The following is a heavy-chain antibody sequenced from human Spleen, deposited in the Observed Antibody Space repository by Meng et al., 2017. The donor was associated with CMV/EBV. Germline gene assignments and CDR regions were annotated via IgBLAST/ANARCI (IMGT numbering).Heavy chain of an antibody. J-gene: IGHJ5*02. CDR1: GGSISSSSYY. CDR3: ARSMDVAARPRWFDP. V-gene: IGHV4-39*07. D-gene: IGHD6-6*01. CDR2: IYYSGTT. Sequence: GSLRLSCTVSGGSISSSSYYWGWIRQPPGKGLEWFGSIYYSGTTYYNPSLKSRVTISVDTSKNQFSLKLSSVTAADTAVYYCARSMDVAARPRWFDPWGQGALVTVSS.